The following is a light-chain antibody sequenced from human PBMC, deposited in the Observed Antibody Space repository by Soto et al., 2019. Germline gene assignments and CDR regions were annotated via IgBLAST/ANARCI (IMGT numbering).Light chain of an antibody. J-gene: IGLJ2*01. CDR2: EVN. CDR1: SSDVGAYIY. Sequence: HSALTQPPSASGSPGQSVTISCTGTSSDVGAYIYVSWYQQHPGTAPKLIIYEVNKRPSGVPDRFSGSRSGNTASLTVSGLQPEDAADYYCISYAGNHNLVFGGGTQLTVL. V-gene: IGLV2-8*01. CDR3: ISYAGNHNLV.